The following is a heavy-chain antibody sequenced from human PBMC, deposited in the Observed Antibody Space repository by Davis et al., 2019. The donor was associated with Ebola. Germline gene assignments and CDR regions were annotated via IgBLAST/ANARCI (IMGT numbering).Heavy chain of an antibody. CDR1: GFTVSSNY. V-gene: IGHV3-53*04. Sequence: GESLKISCAASGFTVSSNYMSWVRQAPGKGLEWVSVIYSGGSTYYADSVKGRFTISRHNSKNTLYLQMNSLRAEDTAVYYCVKDRVPYSVYGGGVAVGVASVWYGMDVWGQGTTVTVSS. CDR2: IYSGGST. D-gene: IGHD5/OR15-5a*01. CDR3: VKDRVPYSVYGGGVAVGVASVWYGMDV. J-gene: IGHJ6*02.